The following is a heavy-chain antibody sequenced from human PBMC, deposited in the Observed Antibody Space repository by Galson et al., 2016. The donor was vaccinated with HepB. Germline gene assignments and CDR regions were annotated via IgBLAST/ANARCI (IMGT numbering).Heavy chain of an antibody. J-gene: IGHJ4*02. D-gene: IGHD4-23*01. V-gene: IGHV3-33*01. Sequence: SLRLSCAASGFIFSSYGMHWVRQAPGKGLEWVAVIWNDGSNQYYVDSAKGRFTISRDNSKNTLYLQMNSLRHEETAVYYCAREGMTTVAMLYYWGQGTLVTVAS. CDR2: IWNDGSNQ. CDR3: AREGMTTVAMLYY. CDR1: GFIFSSYG.